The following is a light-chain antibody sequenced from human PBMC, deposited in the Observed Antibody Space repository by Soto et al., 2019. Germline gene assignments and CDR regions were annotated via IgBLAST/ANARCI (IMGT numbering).Light chain of an antibody. CDR2: GAS. CDR1: QSVSSN. Sequence: EIVMTQSPATLSVSPGERATLSCRASQSVSSNLAWYQQKPGQAPRLLIYGASTRATGIPARFSGSGSGTEFPRTISSLQSEDFAVYYCQQYNNWPRVTFGPGTKVDIK. V-gene: IGKV3-15*01. J-gene: IGKJ3*01. CDR3: QQYNNWPRVT.